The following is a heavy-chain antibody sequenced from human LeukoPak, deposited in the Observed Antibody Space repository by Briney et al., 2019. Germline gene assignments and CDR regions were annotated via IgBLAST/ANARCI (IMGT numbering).Heavy chain of an antibody. CDR3: AREGYYYMDV. CDR2: ISSSGSTI. CDR1: GFTFNNYN. V-gene: IGHV3-48*04. Sequence: GGSLRLSCAASGFTFNNYNMNWVRQAPGKGLERVSYISSSGSTIYYADSVKGRFTISRDNAKHSLYVQMNSLRAEDTAVYYCAREGYYYMDVWGKGTTVTISS. J-gene: IGHJ6*03.